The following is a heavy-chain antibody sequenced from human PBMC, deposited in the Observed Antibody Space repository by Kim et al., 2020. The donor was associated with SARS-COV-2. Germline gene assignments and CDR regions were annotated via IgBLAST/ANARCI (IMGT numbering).Heavy chain of an antibody. CDR2: INHSGST. CDR1: GGSFSGYY. CDR3: ARGKGASPTVVIRHQPRSVYYFDY. V-gene: IGHV4-34*01. J-gene: IGHJ4*02. Sequence: SETLSLTCAVYGGSFSGYYWSWIRQPPGKGLEWIGEINHSGSTNYNPSLKSRVTISVDTSKNQFSLKLSSVTAADTAVYYCARGKGASPTVVIRHQPRSVYYFDYWGQGTLVTVSS. D-gene: IGHD4-17*01.